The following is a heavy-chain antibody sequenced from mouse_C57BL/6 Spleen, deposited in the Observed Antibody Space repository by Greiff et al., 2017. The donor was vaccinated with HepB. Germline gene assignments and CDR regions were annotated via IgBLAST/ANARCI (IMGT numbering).Heavy chain of an antibody. CDR1: GYTFTEYT. J-gene: IGHJ3*01. CDR3: ARHEAPDNSNYPAWFAY. V-gene: IGHV1-62-2*01. D-gene: IGHD2-5*01. CDR2: FYPGSGSI. Sequence: QVQLKESGAELVKPGASVKLSCKASGYTFTEYTIHWVKQRSGQGLEWIGWFYPGSGSIKYNEKFKDKATLTADKSSSTVYMELSRLTSEDSAVYFGARHEAPDNSNYPAWFAYWGQGTLVTVSA.